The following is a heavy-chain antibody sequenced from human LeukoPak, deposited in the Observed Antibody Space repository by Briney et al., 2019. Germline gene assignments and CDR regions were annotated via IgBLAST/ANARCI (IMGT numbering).Heavy chain of an antibody. CDR1: GYTFTNYD. D-gene: IGHD3-10*01. V-gene: IGHV1-8*01. CDR2: MNPNSGNT. J-gene: IGHJ5*02. CDR3: ARAPRRVSGDYWCDP. Sequence: ASVKVSCKACGYTFTNYDVNWVRQATGQGLEWMGWMNPNSGNTGYAQKFQGRVTMTRNTSITTAYMELSSLRSEGTAVYYCARAPRRVSGDYWCDPWGQGTLVTVSS.